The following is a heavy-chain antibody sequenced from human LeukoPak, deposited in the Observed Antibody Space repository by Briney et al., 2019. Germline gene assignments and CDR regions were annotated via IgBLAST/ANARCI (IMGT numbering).Heavy chain of an antibody. V-gene: IGHV4-34*01. D-gene: IGHD6-19*01. J-gene: IGHJ4*02. CDR1: GGSFSGYY. Sequence: SSETPSLTCAVYGGSFSGYYWSWIRQPPGKGLEWIGEINHSGSTNYNPSLKSRVTISVDTSKNQFSLKLSSVTAADTAVYYCARGYSSGWFWRTYYFDYWGQGTLVTVSS. CDR3: ARGYSSGWFWRTYYFDY. CDR2: INHSGST.